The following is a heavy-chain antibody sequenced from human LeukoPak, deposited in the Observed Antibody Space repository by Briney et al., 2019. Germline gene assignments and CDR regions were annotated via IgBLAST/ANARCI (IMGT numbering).Heavy chain of an antibody. CDR3: ARDGVPGYYYYYMDV. CDR2: IIPIFGTT. J-gene: IGHJ6*03. V-gene: IGHV1-69*05. CDR1: GGTFSSYA. Sequence: SVKVSCKASGGTFSSYAISWVRQAPGQGLEWMGGIIPIFGTTNYAQKFQGRVTITTDEFTSTAYMELSSLRSEDTAVYYCARDGVPGYYYYYMDVWGKGTTVTVSS. D-gene: IGHD1-1*01.